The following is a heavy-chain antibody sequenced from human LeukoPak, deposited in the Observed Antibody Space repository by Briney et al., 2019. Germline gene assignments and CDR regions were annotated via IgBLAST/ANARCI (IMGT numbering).Heavy chain of an antibody. J-gene: IGHJ4*02. V-gene: IGHV3-11*01. Sequence: GGSLRLSCAASGFTFSDYYMSWIRQAPGKGLEWVSYIRSSGSTIYYADSVKGRFTISRDNAKNSLYLQMNSLRAEDTAVYYCARDRATIFGVVIAHDYWGQGTLVTVSS. CDR3: ARDRATIFGVVIAHDY. CDR2: IRSSGSTI. D-gene: IGHD3-3*01. CDR1: GFTFSDYY.